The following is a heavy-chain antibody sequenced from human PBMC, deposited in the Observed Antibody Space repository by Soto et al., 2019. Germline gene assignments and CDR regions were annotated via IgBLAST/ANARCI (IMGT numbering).Heavy chain of an antibody. CDR3: ARVLAARVSRDFDY. J-gene: IGHJ4*02. CDR1: GGSFSTDY. V-gene: IGHV4-34*01. CDR2: INPSGGT. D-gene: IGHD6-6*01. Sequence: PSETLSLTCAVYGGSFSTDYWSWIRQPPGKGLEWIGEINPSGGTNYNPSLKSRVTISVATSKNQFSLKLSSVTAADTAVYYCARVLAARVSRDFDYWGQGTLVTVSS.